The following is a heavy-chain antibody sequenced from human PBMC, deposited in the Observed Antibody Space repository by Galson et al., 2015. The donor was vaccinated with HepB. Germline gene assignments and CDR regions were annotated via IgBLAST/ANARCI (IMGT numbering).Heavy chain of an antibody. D-gene: IGHD5-12*01. CDR2: INPNSGDA. CDR1: GYIYSTYY. V-gene: IGHV1-2*06. Sequence: SVKVSCKASGYIYSTYYMHWVRQAPGQGPEWMGRINPNSGDAKYAQKFQGRVTMTSDTSTTTMYMELSRLTSDDTAVYYCARDGGPVATIIDYWGQETLVTVSS. CDR3: ARDGGPVATIIDY. J-gene: IGHJ4*02.